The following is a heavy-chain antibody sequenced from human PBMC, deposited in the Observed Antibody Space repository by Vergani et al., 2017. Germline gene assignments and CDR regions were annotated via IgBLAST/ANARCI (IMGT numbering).Heavy chain of an antibody. CDR1: GFTFDDYA. CDR3: AKDKSGYDDYFDY. V-gene: IGHV3-43D*04. Sequence: EVQLVESGGVVVQPGGSLRLSCAASGFTFDDYAMHWVRQAPGKGLEWVSLISWDGGSTYYAASVKGRFTISRDNSKNSLYLQMNSLRAEDTALYSCAKDKSGYDDYFDYWGQGTLVTVSS. D-gene: IGHD5-12*01. J-gene: IGHJ4*02. CDR2: ISWDGGST.